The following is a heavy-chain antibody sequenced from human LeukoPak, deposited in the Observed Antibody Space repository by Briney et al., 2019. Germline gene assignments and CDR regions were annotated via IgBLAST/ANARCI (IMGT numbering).Heavy chain of an antibody. J-gene: IGHJ4*02. CDR2: IFGSGGSA. Sequence: GGSLRLSCAASGFTFNSYAMYWVRQAPGKGLEWVSGIFGSGGSAHYADSVKGRFTISRDNSKNTVYLQMDSLRVDDTAVYYCGKTTTGYSSGRYPGWPADYWGQGTLVTVSS. CDR1: GFTFNSYA. V-gene: IGHV3-23*01. D-gene: IGHD6-19*01. CDR3: GKTTTGYSSGRYPGWPADY.